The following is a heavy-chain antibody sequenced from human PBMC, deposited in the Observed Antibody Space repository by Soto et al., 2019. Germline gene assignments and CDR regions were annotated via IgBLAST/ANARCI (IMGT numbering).Heavy chain of an antibody. V-gene: IGHV2-5*02. J-gene: IGHJ3*02. CDR2: IYWDDDQ. CDR1: GFSLSGDGVG. CDR3: AHAFGGSSWPNDAFDI. Sequence: QITLKESGPTLVKPTQSITLTCTVSGFSLSGDGVGVGWIRQPPGKALEWIALIYWDDDQRYSPSLKTRLTIIKDTSKNQVVLTMTNIDPVDTATYYCAHAFGGSSWPNDAFDIWGQGTVVTVSS. D-gene: IGHD3-3*02.